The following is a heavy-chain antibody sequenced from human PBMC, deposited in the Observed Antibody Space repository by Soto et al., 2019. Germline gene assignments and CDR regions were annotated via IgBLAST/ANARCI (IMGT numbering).Heavy chain of an antibody. Sequence: SETLSLTCTVSGDSISSGDYYWSWIRQPPGKGLEWIGYIFYSGNTNYNPSLRSRVTISVDTSKNQFSLRLSSVTAADTAVYYCARDSGYGDPFDYWGQGTLVTVSS. J-gene: IGHJ4*02. CDR1: GDSISSGDYY. CDR3: ARDSGYGDPFDY. CDR2: IFYSGNT. D-gene: IGHD4-17*01. V-gene: IGHV4-61*08.